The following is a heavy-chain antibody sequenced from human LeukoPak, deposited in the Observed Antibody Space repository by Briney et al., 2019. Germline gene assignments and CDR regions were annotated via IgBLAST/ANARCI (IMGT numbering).Heavy chain of an antibody. Sequence: SETLSLTCTVSGDSISSSSYYWGWIRQPPGKGLEWNGSIYYSGSTYYNPSLKSRVTISVDTSKSQFSLKLSSVTAADTAVYYCARWVDLWGRGTLVTVSS. CDR3: ARWVDL. V-gene: IGHV4-39*01. CDR2: IYYSGST. CDR1: GDSISSSSYY. J-gene: IGHJ2*01.